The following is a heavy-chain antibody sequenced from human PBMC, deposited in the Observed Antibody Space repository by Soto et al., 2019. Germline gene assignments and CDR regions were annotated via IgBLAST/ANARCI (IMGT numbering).Heavy chain of an antibody. D-gene: IGHD3-10*01. V-gene: IGHV1-24*01. CDR2: FDPEDGET. CDR1: GYTLTELS. J-gene: IGHJ3*02. CDR3: ATDSITMVRGVIITGVPFDI. Sequence: GASVKVSCKVSGYTLTELSMHWVRQAPGKGLEWMGGFDPEDGETIYAQKFQGRVTMTEDTSTDTAYMELSSLRSEDTAVYYCATDSITMVRGVIITGVPFDIWGQGTMVTVSS.